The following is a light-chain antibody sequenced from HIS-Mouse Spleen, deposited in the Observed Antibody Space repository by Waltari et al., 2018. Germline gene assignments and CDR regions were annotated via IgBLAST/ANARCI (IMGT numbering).Light chain of an antibody. CDR1: SSDAGGHNY. J-gene: IGLJ1*01. CDR2: EVS. V-gene: IGLV2-8*01. Sequence: QSALTQPPSASGSPGQSVTISCTRTSSDAGGHNYVSCYQQHPGKAPKLMIYEVSKRPSGVPDRFSGSKSGNTASLTVSGLQAEDEADYYCSSYAGSNNSLYVFGTGTKVTVL. CDR3: SSYAGSNNSLYV.